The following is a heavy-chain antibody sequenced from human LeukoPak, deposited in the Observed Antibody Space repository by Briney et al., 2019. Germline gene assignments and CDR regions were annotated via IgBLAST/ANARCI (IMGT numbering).Heavy chain of an antibody. CDR2: IWYDGSNK. CDR1: GFTFSSYG. J-gene: IGHJ6*03. Sequence: PGRSLRLSCATSGFTFSSYGMHWVRQAPGKGLEWVAVIWYDGSNKYYADSVKGRFTISRDNSKNTLYLQMNSLRAEDTAVYYCAKDTDAYGGDMDVWGKGTTVTASS. V-gene: IGHV3-33*06. CDR3: AKDTDAYGGDMDV. D-gene: IGHD3-16*01.